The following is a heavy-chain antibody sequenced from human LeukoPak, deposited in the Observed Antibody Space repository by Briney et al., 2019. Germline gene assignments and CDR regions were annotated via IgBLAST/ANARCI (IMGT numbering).Heavy chain of an antibody. V-gene: IGHV3-9*01. J-gene: IGHJ4*02. D-gene: IGHD3-22*01. Sequence: GGSLRLSCVVSGFSFDDYAMHWVRQAPGKGLEWVSGINWNGGSVGYADSVKGRFTISRDNAKNSLYLQMNSLRAEDTALYYCAKDAYNYYDTSGYYSWGQGTQVTVSS. CDR3: AKDAYNYYDTSGYYS. CDR1: GFSFDDYA. CDR2: INWNGGSV.